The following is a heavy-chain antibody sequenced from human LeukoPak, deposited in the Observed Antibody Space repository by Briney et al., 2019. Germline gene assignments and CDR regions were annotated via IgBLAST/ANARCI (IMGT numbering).Heavy chain of an antibody. CDR2: IRYDGSNK. Sequence: GGSLRLSCAASGFTFSSYGMHWVRQAPGKGLEWVAFIRYDGSNKYYADSVKGRFTISRDNAKNMLYLQMNSLRAEDTAMYYCLMYTNGWNWGQGALVTVSS. J-gene: IGHJ4*02. V-gene: IGHV3-30*02. D-gene: IGHD6-19*01. CDR3: LMYTNGWN. CDR1: GFTFSSYG.